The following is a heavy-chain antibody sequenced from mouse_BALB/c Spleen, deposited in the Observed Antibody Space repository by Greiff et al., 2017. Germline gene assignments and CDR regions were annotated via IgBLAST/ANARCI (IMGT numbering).Heavy chain of an antibody. CDR3: ARQGTMITTAWFAY. J-gene: IGHJ3*01. D-gene: IGHD2-4*01. CDR2: ISSGGSYT. Sequence: EVHLVESGGDLVKPGGSLKLSCAASGFTFSSYGMSWVRQTPDKRLEWVATISSGGSYTYYPDSVKGRFTISRDNAKNTLYLQMSSLKSEDTAMYYCARQGTMITTAWFAYWGQGTLVTVSA. CDR1: GFTFSSYG. V-gene: IGHV5-6*01.